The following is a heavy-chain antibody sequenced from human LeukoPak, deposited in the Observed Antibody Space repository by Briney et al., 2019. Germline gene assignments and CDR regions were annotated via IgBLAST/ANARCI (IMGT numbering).Heavy chain of an antibody. CDR3: ARFLKGRYDYVWGSYHPGGFDY. J-gene: IGHJ4*02. V-gene: IGHV4-59*01. CDR2: IYYSGST. Sequence: KPSETLSLTCTVCGGSISSYYWSWIRQPPGKGLEWIGYIYYSGSTNYNPSLKSRVTISVDTSKNQFSLKLSSVTAADTAVYYCARFLKGRYDYVWGSYHPGGFDYWGQGTLVTVSS. D-gene: IGHD3-16*01. CDR1: GGSISSYY.